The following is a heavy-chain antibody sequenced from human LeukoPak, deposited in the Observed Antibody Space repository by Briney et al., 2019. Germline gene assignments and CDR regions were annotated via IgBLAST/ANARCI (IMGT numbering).Heavy chain of an antibody. CDR1: GFTFSDYY. D-gene: IGHD4-23*01. CDR2: ISTDGTTT. V-gene: IGHV3-74*01. J-gene: IGHJ3*02. Sequence: GGSLRLSCAVSGFTFSDYYMHWVRQTPGKGLVWVSRISTDGTTTRYADSVKGRFTISRDNAKNTLYLQMNTLRAEDTAVYYCARESPYGGNYASDTWGQGTRVTVSS. CDR3: ARESPYGGNYASDT.